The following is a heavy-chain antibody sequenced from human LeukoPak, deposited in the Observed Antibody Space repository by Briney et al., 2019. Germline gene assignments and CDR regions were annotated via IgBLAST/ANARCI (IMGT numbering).Heavy chain of an antibody. CDR2: INGEGGNR. Sequence: GVSLRLSCAASGFTFSTYWTLWFRQAPGKGLDWVSLINGEGGNRQYADSVKGRFTVSRDNAKNTLYVQMNGLRVEDTAIYYCAGGSGWLVDFWGQGTMVTVSS. CDR1: GFTFSTYW. V-gene: IGHV3-74*01. J-gene: IGHJ3*01. D-gene: IGHD6-19*01. CDR3: AGGSGWLVDF.